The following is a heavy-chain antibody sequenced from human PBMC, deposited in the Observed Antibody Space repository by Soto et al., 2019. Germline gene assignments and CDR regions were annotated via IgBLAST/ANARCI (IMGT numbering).Heavy chain of an antibody. Sequence: GGSLRLSCEGSGFTFSDYYISWIRQAPGKGLEWISYSSNSGTFSRYADSVKGRFSISRDNTKNLLYLQMNSLRAEDTAVYYCARSGDNYNRLDYWGEGTPVTVSS. CDR2: SSNSGTFS. V-gene: IGHV3-11*06. D-gene: IGHD1-1*01. CDR3: ARSGDNYNRLDY. CDR1: GFTFSDYY. J-gene: IGHJ4*02.